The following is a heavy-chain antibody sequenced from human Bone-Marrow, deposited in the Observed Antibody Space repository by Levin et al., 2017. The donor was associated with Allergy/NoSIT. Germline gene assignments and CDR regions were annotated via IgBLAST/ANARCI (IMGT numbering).Heavy chain of an antibody. D-gene: IGHD3-10*01. V-gene: IGHV2-5*02. J-gene: IGHJ5*02. CDR2: IYWDDDK. CDR3: AHRPPVRGHTGWFDP. Sequence: SGPTLVKPTQTLTLTCSFSGFSLNSDTVGVGWIRHPPGKALEWLALIYWDDDKRYSPSLKSRLTITKDTSKNQVVLTLTNMDPMDPATYYCAHRPPVRGHTGWFDPWGQGTLVTVSS. CDR1: GFSLNSDTVG.